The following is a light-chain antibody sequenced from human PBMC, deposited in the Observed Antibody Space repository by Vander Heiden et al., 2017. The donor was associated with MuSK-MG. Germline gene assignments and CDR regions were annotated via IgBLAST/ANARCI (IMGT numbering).Light chain of an antibody. Sequence: DIQMTQSPLSLSASVGDRVTLTCRASENINNYLNWYQQRPGKAPKLLIFAASRLESGVPSRFSGSGSGTDFTLTITSLQPEDFATYYCQKSYTTPIFTFGPGTKVDIK. J-gene: IGKJ3*01. CDR1: ENINNY. CDR2: AAS. V-gene: IGKV1-39*01. CDR3: QKSYTTPIFT.